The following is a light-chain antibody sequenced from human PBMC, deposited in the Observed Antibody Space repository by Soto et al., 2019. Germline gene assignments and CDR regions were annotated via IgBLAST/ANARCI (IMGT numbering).Light chain of an antibody. J-gene: IGKJ4*01. CDR2: RAS. V-gene: IGKV1-12*01. CDR1: QGITSW. Sequence: DIQMTQSPSSVSASVGDRVTITCRASQGITSWLAGYQQKPGKAPKLLIYRASNLQSGVPSRFRGSGSGTSFTLNITGLQPADFATYYCQQTTTLPLTFAGGTKVE. CDR3: QQTTTLPLT.